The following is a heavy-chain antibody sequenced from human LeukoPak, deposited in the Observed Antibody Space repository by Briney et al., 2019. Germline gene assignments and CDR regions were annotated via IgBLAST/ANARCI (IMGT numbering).Heavy chain of an antibody. J-gene: IGHJ5*02. CDR2: ISGSGGDT. D-gene: IGHD2-2*01. V-gene: IGHV3-23*01. CDR1: GFIFDNYA. Sequence: HPGGSLRLSCAASGFIFDNYALSWVRQAPGKGLEWVSAISGSGGDTFYADSVKGRFTVSRDISKNTLYLQMNSLRVEDTAVYYCARGPGYCSSTSCLTRWFDPWGQGTLVTVSS. CDR3: ARGPGYCSSTSCLTRWFDP.